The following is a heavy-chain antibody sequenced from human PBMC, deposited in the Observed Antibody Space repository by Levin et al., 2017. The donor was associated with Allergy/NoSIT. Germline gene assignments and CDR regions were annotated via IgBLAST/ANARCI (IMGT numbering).Heavy chain of an antibody. Sequence: SQTLSLPCTVSCGSISSSYWSWLRQSPGKRPEWIGYIHYTGYTNYSPSLKSRVTISLDTSKNQFSLKLTSVTAADTAVYSCARSAHVTVIPAAIFAFDPWGQGILVTVSS. CDR3: ARSAHVTVIPAAIFAFDP. J-gene: IGHJ5*02. V-gene: IGHV4-59*08. D-gene: IGHD2-2*01. CDR1: CGSISSSY. CDR2: IHYTGYT.